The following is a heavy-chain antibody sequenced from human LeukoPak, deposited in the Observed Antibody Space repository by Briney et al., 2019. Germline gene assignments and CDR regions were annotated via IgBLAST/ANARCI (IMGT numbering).Heavy chain of an antibody. CDR2: ISGDGDST. CDR3: AKFYSSGWTYFFDY. Sequence: PGGSLRLSCAASGFTFSNYAMSWVRQAPGKGLEWVSAISGDGDSTYFIDSVKGRFTLSRDNSKNTLYLQMSSLRAEDTAVYYCAKFYSSGWTYFFDYWGQGTLVTVSS. D-gene: IGHD6-19*01. V-gene: IGHV3-23*01. J-gene: IGHJ4*02. CDR1: GFTFSNYA.